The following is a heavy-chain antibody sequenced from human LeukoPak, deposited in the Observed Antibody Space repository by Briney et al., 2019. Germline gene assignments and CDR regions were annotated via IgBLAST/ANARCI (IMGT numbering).Heavy chain of an antibody. D-gene: IGHD5-24*01. CDR1: GFTFSSYS. Sequence: GGSLTLSSAASGFTFSSYSMNWVRPAPGLGLEWISYISSSSSYLYYADSVKGRFTISRDNAKNSLYLQMNSLRAEDTAVYYYARVGMATVDYWGQGTLVTVSS. J-gene: IGHJ4*02. CDR3: ARVGMATVDY. CDR2: ISSSSSYL. V-gene: IGHV3-21*01.